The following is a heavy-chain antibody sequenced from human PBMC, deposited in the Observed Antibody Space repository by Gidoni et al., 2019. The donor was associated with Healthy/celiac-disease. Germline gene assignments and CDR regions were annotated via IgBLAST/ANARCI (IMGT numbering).Heavy chain of an antibody. J-gene: IGHJ4*02. V-gene: IGHV3-23*01. CDR1: GFTFSSYA. CDR3: AKGGLIGYCSGGSCSVDY. CDR2: ISGSGGST. Sequence: EVQLLESGGGLVQPGGSLRLSCAASGFTFSSYAMSWVRQAPGKGLEWVSAISGSGGSTYYADSVKGRFTISRDNSKNTLYLQMNSLRAEDTAVYYCAKGGLIGYCSGGSCSVDYWGQGTLVTVSS. D-gene: IGHD2-15*01.